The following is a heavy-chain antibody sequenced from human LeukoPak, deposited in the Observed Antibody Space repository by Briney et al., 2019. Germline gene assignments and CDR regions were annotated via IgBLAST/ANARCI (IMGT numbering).Heavy chain of an antibody. V-gene: IGHV3-7*01. CDR1: GFTFSSYW. Sequence: PGGSLRLSCAASGFTFSSYWMSWVRQAPGKGLEWVANIKQDGIEKYYVDSVKGRFTISRDNAKNSLYPQMSSLRAEDTAVYYCARDTYDSSGYYAHLDYWGQGTLVTVSS. CDR2: IKQDGIEK. J-gene: IGHJ4*02. CDR3: ARDTYDSSGYYAHLDY. D-gene: IGHD3-22*01.